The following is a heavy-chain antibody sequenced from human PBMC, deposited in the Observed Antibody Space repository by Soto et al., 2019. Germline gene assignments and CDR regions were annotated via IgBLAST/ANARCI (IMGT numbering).Heavy chain of an antibody. D-gene: IGHD5-12*01. CDR1: GGSISSSSYY. J-gene: IGHJ4*02. CDR2: IYSSGST. V-gene: IGHV4-39*01. Sequence: QLQLQESGPGLVKPSETLSLTCAVSGGSISSSSYYWGWIRQPPGKGLEWIGSIYSSGSTYYNPSLKSRVSIAVDTSKNQFSLKLSSVTAADTAVYYCARQRQDSGSPRGSDYWGQGTLVTVSS. CDR3: ARQRQDSGSPRGSDY.